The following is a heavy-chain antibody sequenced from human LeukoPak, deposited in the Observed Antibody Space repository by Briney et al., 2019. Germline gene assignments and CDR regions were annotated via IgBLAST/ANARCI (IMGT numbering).Heavy chain of an antibody. CDR2: IYYSGST. V-gene: IGHV4-59*01. J-gene: IGHJ5*02. CDR3: ARESTQFDWFDP. D-gene: IGHD3-16*01. CDR1: GGSISSYY. Sequence: SETLSLTCTVSGGSISSYYWSWIRQPPGKGLEWIGYIYYSGSTNYNPSLKSRVTISVDTSKNQFSLKLSSATAADTAVYYCARESTQFDWFDPWGQGTLVTVSS.